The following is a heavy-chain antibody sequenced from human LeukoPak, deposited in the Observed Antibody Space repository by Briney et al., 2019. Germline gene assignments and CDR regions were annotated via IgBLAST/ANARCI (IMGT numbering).Heavy chain of an antibody. CDR3: ATGWGVWELLGLFDY. J-gene: IGHJ4*02. CDR1: GYTFTNYD. D-gene: IGHD1-26*01. CDR2: MNPNSGNT. Sequence: ASVKVSCKASGYTFTNYDINWVRQATGQGLEWMGWMNPNSGNTGYAQKFQGRVTMTEDTSTDTAYMELSSLKSEDTAVYYCATGWGVWELLGLFDYWGQGTLVTVSS. V-gene: IGHV1-8*02.